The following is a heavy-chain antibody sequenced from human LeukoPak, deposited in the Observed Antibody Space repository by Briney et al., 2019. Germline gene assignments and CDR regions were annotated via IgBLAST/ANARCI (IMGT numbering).Heavy chain of an antibody. CDR3: ARVTAMVIDY. CDR2: IYYSGST. J-gene: IGHJ4*02. Sequence: ASETLFLTCTVSGGSISSSSYYWGWIRQPPGKGLEWIGSIYYSGSTYYNPSLKSRVTISVDTSKNQFSLKLSSVTAADTAVYYCARVTAMVIDYWGQGTLVTVSS. V-gene: IGHV4-39*07. D-gene: IGHD5-18*01. CDR1: GGSISSSSYY.